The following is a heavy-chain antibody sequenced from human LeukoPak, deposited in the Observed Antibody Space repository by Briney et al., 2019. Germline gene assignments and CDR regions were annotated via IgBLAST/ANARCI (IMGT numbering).Heavy chain of an antibody. D-gene: IGHD3-22*01. CDR3: AKLRPMIVVVITTYFDY. CDR2: ISGSGGST. V-gene: IGHV3-23*01. J-gene: IGHJ4*02. Sequence: PGGSLRLSCAASGFTFSSYAMSWVRQAPGKGLEWVSAISGSGGSTYYADSVKGRFTISRDNSKNTLYLQMNSLRAEDTAVYYCAKLRPMIVVVITTYFDYWGQGTLVTVSS. CDR1: GFTFSSYA.